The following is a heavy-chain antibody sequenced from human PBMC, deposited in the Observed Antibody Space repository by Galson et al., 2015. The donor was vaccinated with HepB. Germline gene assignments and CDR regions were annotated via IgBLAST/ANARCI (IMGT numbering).Heavy chain of an antibody. CDR2: ISENGGST. V-gene: IGHV3-23*01. D-gene: IGHD2-2*01. CDR3: ARDQGYCSGITCLLYDY. CDR1: GFTFKSHS. Sequence: SLRLSCAASGFTFKSHSMSWVRQAPGKGLEWVSAISENGGSTHYADSVKGRFTISRDNSKNTLYPQMNSVRAEDTAVYYCARDQGYCSGITCLLYDYWGQGTVVTVS. J-gene: IGHJ4*02.